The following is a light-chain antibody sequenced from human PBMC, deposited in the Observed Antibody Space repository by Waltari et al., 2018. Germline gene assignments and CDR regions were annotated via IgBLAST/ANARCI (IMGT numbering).Light chain of an antibody. V-gene: IGLV1-44*01. J-gene: IGLJ2*01. CDR2: LNN. Sequence: QSVLTQPPSASGTPGQRVTISCSGSSSNIGTYNVNWYQHLPGAAPKLLICLNNQWPSGVPDRFSASKSGTSASLAISGLQSEDEADYYCAAWDGSLNGVVFGGGTKLTVL. CDR1: SSNIGTYN. CDR3: AAWDGSLNGVV.